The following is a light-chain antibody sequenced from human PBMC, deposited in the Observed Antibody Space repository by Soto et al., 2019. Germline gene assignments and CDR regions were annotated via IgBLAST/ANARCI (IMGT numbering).Light chain of an antibody. J-gene: IGLJ2*01. V-gene: IGLV2-8*01. CDR3: NSYPGSYNVV. CDR1: SSDVGGYNY. Sequence: QSALTQPPSASGSPGQSVTISCTGTSSDVGGYNYVSWYQQHPGKAPKLMIYEVTKRPSGVPDRFSGSKSGNTASLTVSGLQAEDEADYYCNSYPGSYNVVFGGGTKLTVL. CDR2: EVT.